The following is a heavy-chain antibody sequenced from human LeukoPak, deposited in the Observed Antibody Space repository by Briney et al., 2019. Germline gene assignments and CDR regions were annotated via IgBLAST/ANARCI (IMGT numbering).Heavy chain of an antibody. Sequence: PGGSLRLSCAASGFTFSSYWMNWVRQAPGKGLVWVSRIASDGSSTTYADSVKGRFTISRDNAKNSLYLQMNSLRAEDTAVYYCARNKAGIDYWGQGTLVTVSS. V-gene: IGHV3-74*01. CDR2: IASDGSST. J-gene: IGHJ4*02. D-gene: IGHD3-10*01. CDR3: ARNKAGIDY. CDR1: GFTFSSYW.